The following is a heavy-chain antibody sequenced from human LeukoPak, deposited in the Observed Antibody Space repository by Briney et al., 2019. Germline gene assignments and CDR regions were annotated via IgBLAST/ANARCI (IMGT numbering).Heavy chain of an antibody. CDR2: IYYSGST. D-gene: IGHD6-13*01. J-gene: IGHJ4*02. CDR1: GGSISSSSYY. Sequence: PSEALSLTCTVSGGSISSSSYYWGWIRQPPGKGLEWIGSIYYSGSTYYNPSLKSRVTISVDTSKNQFSLKLSSVTAADTAVYYCARDHKQQPDYWGQGTLVTVSA. V-gene: IGHV4-39*07. CDR3: ARDHKQQPDY.